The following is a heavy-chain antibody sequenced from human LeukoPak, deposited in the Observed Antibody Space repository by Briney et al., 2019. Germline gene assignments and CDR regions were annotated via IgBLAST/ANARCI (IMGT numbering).Heavy chain of an antibody. CDR1: GFTFSSYE. V-gene: IGHV3-48*03. Sequence: GGSLRLSCTASGFTFSSYEMNWVRQAPGKGLEWVSYISTSGGTIYHADSVKGRFTISRDNAKNSLHLQMNSLRAEETAVYYCARALSITSSGMDVWGQGTTVTVSS. CDR2: ISTSGGTI. D-gene: IGHD1-20*01. CDR3: ARALSITSSGMDV. J-gene: IGHJ6*02.